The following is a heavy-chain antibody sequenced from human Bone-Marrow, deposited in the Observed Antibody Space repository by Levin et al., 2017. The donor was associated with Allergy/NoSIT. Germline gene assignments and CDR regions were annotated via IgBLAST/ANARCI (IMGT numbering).Heavy chain of an antibody. V-gene: IGHV4-39*07. J-gene: IGHJ2*01. CDR2: IYYGGST. D-gene: IGHD2-15*01. Sequence: SETLSLTCTVSGGSISSISTSTYYWGWIRRPPGKGLEWIGSIYYGGSTYYNPSLKSRAIISVESSVDTSKNHVSLRLNSVTAADTAVYYCAIELCSGGGCFRNWYFDLWGRGSLVAVSS. CDR3: AIELCSGGGCFRNWYFDL. CDR1: GGSISSISTSTYY.